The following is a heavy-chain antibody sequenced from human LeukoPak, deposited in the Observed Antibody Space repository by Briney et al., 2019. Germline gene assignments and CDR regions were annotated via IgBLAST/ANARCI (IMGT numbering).Heavy chain of an antibody. CDR3: ARDGILATITFDY. CDR1: GFTFSSYS. Sequence: GGSLRLSCAASGFTFSSYSMNWVRQAPGKGLEWVSSISSSSSYIYYADSVKGRFTISRDNAKNSLYLQMNSLRAEDTAVYYCARDGILATITFDYWGQGTLVTVSS. CDR2: ISSSSSYI. V-gene: IGHV3-21*01. D-gene: IGHD5-12*01. J-gene: IGHJ4*02.